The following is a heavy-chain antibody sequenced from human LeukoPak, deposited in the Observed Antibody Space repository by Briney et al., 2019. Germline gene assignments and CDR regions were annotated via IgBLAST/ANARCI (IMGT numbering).Heavy chain of an antibody. D-gene: IGHD2-15*01. J-gene: IGHJ4*02. CDR1: GFTFSSYA. CDR3: AKVVYGSWRLPFDY. V-gene: IGHV3-23*01. CDR2: ISGSGGST. Sequence: KAGGSLRLSCAASGFTFSSYAMSWVRQAPGKGLEWVSAISGSGGSTYYADSVKGRFTISRDNSKNTLYLQMNSLRAEDTAVYYCAKVVYGSWRLPFDYWGQGTLVTVSS.